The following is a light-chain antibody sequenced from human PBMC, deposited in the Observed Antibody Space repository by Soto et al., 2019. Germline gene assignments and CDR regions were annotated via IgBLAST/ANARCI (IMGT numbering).Light chain of an antibody. Sequence: EIVLTQSPCTLSLSPGERSTLSCISSQSVSSSYLAWYQQKPGQAPRLLIYGASTRATGIPARFSGSGSGTEFTLTISSPQSEDFALYYCQQHNNWPYTFGQGTRLQIK. CDR2: GAS. J-gene: IGKJ5*01. CDR1: QSVSSSY. V-gene: IGKV3-15*01. CDR3: QQHNNWPYT.